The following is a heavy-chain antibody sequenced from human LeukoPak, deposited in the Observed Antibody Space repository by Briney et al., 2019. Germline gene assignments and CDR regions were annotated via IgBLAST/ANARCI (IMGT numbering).Heavy chain of an antibody. CDR3: ATGGYSYGYRNFDY. CDR1: GYTFTSYY. V-gene: IGHV1-24*01. Sequence: ASVKVSCKASGYTFTSYYMHWVRQAPGQGLEWMGGFDPEDGETIYAQKFQGRVTMTEDTSTDTAYMELSSLRSEDTAVYYCATGGYSYGYRNFDYWGQGTLVTVSS. J-gene: IGHJ4*02. D-gene: IGHD5-18*01. CDR2: FDPEDGET.